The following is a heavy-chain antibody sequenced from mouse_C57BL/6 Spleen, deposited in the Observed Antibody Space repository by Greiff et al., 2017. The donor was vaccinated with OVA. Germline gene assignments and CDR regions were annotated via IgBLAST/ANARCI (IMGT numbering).Heavy chain of an antibody. V-gene: IGHV3-6*01. CDR2: ISYDGSN. Sequence: EVQVVESGPGLVKPSQSLSLTCSVTGYSITSGYYWNWIRQFPGNKLEWMGYISYDGSNNYNPSLKNRISITRDTSKNQFFLKLNSVTTEDTATYYCASDEGFAYWGQGTLVTVSA. CDR1: GYSITSGYY. CDR3: ASDEGFAY. J-gene: IGHJ3*01.